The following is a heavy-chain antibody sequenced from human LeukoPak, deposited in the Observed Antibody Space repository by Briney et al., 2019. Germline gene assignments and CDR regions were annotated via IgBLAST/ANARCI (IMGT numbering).Heavy chain of an antibody. CDR3: ARRGWGFGEPKRDHDTFDI. D-gene: IGHD3-10*01. J-gene: IGHJ3*02. CDR1: GYSSTNYW. Sequence: GESLKISCKGSGYSSTNYWSAWVRQMPGQGLEWMAIIYPGDSDARYSPSFQGQVTISVDKSISTTYLRWSSLKASDTAMYYCARRGWGFGEPKRDHDTFDIWGQGTMVTVSS. CDR2: IYPGDSDA. V-gene: IGHV5-51*01.